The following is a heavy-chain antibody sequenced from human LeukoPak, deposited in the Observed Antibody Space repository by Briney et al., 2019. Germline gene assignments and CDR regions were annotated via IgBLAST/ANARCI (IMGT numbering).Heavy chain of an antibody. Sequence: GGSLRLSCAASRFTFSNYWMSWVRQAPGKGLEWVAKIKQDGSEKYYVDSVKGRFTISRDNAKNSLYLQMNSLRADDTAVYYCARGYCTGGSCSKYDYWGQGTLVTVSS. CDR2: IKQDGSEK. CDR3: ARGYCTGGSCSKYDY. CDR1: RFTFSNYW. J-gene: IGHJ4*02. D-gene: IGHD2-15*01. V-gene: IGHV3-7*01.